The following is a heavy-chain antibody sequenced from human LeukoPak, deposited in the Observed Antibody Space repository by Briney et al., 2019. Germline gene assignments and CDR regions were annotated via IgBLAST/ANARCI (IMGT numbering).Heavy chain of an antibody. CDR2: IYQSGRT. CDR3: ARGGSYVYFDY. V-gene: IGHV4-4*02. Sequence: TSETLPLTCAVSGGSISSSIWWSWVRQPPGKGLEWIAEIYQSGRTNYNPSLRSRVTMSVDKSTNQFSLKLASVTAADTAVYYCARGGSYVYFDYWGQGTLVTVTS. D-gene: IGHD3-16*01. J-gene: IGHJ4*02. CDR1: GGSISSSIW.